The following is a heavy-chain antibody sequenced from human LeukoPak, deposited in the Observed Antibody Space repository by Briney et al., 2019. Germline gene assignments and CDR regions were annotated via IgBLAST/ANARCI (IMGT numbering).Heavy chain of an antibody. CDR1: GGSFSGYY. D-gene: IGHD2-15*01. V-gene: IGHV4-34*01. J-gene: IGHJ4*02. CDR3: ARWVVAASATFVDY. CDR2: INHSGST. Sequence: SETLSLTCAVYGGSFSGYYWSWIRQPPGKGLEWIGEINHSGSTNYNPSLKSRVTISVDTSMNQFSLKLSSVTAADTAVYYCARWVVAASATFVDYWGQGTLVTVSS.